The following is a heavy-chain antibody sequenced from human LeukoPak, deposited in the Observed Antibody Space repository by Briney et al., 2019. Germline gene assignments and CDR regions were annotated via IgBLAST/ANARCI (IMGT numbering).Heavy chain of an antibody. J-gene: IGHJ4*02. CDR2: ISGSSTYI. V-gene: IGHV3-21*01. Sequence: PGGSLRLSCAASGFTFSTYNMNWVRQAPGKGLEWVSSISGSSTYIYYAESVKGRFTISRDNAKNSLYLQMNNLGTEDTAVYYCARDRQTSCTSATCSFDHLDYWGQGTLVTVSS. CDR3: ARDRQTSCTSATCSFDHLDY. D-gene: IGHD2-2*01. CDR1: GFTFSTYN.